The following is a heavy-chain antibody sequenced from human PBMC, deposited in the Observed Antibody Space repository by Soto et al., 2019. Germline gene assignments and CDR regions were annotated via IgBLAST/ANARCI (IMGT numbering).Heavy chain of an antibody. CDR2: MNPNSGNT. CDR3: ARDVVGVVRD. CDR1: GYTFTSYA. D-gene: IGHD2-21*01. V-gene: IGHV1-8*02. J-gene: IGHJ4*02. Sequence: ASVKVSCKTSGYTFTSYAMHWVRQATGQGLEWMGWMNPNSGNTGYAQKFQGRVTMTRNTSISTAYMELSSLRSEDTAVYYCARDVVGVVRDWGQGTLVTVSS.